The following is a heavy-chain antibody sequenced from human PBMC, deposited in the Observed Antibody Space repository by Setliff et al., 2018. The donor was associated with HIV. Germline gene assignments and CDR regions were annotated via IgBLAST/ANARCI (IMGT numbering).Heavy chain of an antibody. V-gene: IGHV4-61*02. CDR3: ARSRNRYVGGFDF. J-gene: IGHJ4*02. D-gene: IGHD3-16*01. CDR1: GGSISSGSYY. CDR2: IHTSGST. Sequence: PSETLSLTCTVSGGSISSGSYYWSWIRQPAGKGLEWIGRIHTSGSTNYNPSLKSRVTISVDTSKNQFSLKLSSVTAADTAVYYCARSRNRYVGGFDFWGQGTLVTVSS.